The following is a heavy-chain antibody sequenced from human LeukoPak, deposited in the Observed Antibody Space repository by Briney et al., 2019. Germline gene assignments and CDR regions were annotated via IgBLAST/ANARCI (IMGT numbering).Heavy chain of an antibody. CDR2: ISGSGSST. V-gene: IGHV3-23*01. D-gene: IGHD1-26*01. J-gene: IGHJ6*03. Sequence: GGSLRLSCAASGFTFSSYDMSWVRQAPGKGLEWVSAISGSGSSTYYADSVKGRFTISRDNAKNSLYLQMNSLRAEDTAVYYCARMRVGATGSYYYYMGVWGKGTTVTVSS. CDR1: GFTFSSYD. CDR3: ARMRVGATGSYYYYMGV.